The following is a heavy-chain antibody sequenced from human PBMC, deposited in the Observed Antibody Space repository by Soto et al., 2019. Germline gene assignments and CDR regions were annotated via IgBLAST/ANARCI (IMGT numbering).Heavy chain of an antibody. J-gene: IGHJ6*02. CDR2: ISGSGTDT. D-gene: IGHD3-10*01. CDR3: AKDLLSSYYYGMDA. V-gene: IGHV3-23*01. Sequence: EVQLLESGGGLVQPGGSPRLSCAASGFMFGSYAMSWVRQAPGKGLEWVSGISGSGTDTYYADAVKGRVTISRDNAKNTLYLQMNGLRAEDTAIYYCAKDLLSSYYYGMDAWGQGTTVTVSS. CDR1: GFMFGSYA.